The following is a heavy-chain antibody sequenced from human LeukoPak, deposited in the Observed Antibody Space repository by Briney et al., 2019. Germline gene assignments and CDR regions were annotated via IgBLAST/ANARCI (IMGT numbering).Heavy chain of an antibody. D-gene: IGHD4-17*01. CDR1: GFTFSSYW. CDR2: IKQDGSEK. Sequence: GGSLRLSCAASGFTFSSYWMSWVRQAPGKGLEWVANIKQDGSEKYYVDSVKGRFTISRDSAKNSLYLQMNSLRAEDTAVYYCARDPTYYGDYPFFPDYWGQGTLVTVSS. V-gene: IGHV3-7*03. J-gene: IGHJ4*02. CDR3: ARDPTYYGDYPFFPDY.